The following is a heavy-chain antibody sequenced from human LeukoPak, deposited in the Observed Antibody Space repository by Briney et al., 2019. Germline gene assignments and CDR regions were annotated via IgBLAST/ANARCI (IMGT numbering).Heavy chain of an antibody. Sequence: PSETLSLTCSVSGGSISSNLYYWGWVRQPPGKGLEWIGYMSYSGSTNHNPSLKSRVTISVDTSRNQISLKLSSVTAADTAVYYCASSYSYGAGHSIDYWGQGTLVTVSS. CDR1: GGSISSNLYY. J-gene: IGHJ4*02. CDR3: ASSYSYGAGHSIDY. V-gene: IGHV4-61*05. CDR2: MSYSGST. D-gene: IGHD5-18*01.